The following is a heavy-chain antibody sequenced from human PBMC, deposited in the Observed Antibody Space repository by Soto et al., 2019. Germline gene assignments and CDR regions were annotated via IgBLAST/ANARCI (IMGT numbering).Heavy chain of an antibody. Sequence: SVKVSCKASGGTFSSYTISWVRQAPGQGLEWMGRIIPILGIANYAQKFQGRVTITADKSTSTAYMELSSLRSEDTAVYYCARDLESDGYNGDYWGQGTLVPVSS. V-gene: IGHV1-69*04. J-gene: IGHJ4*02. CDR3: ARDLESDGYNGDY. D-gene: IGHD6-25*01. CDR1: GGTFSSYT. CDR2: IIPILGIA.